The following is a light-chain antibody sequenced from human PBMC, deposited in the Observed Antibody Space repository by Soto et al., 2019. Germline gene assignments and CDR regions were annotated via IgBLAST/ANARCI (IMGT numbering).Light chain of an antibody. Sequence: QTVVTQEPSFSVSPGGTGTLTCGLSSGSVSTNNYPSWYQQTPGQAPRTLIHSTNTRSSGVPNRFSGSILGNKAALTITGAQADDETDYYCVLYMGNGISVFGGWTKLTVL. CDR2: STN. V-gene: IGLV8-61*01. CDR3: VLYMGNGISV. J-gene: IGLJ2*01. CDR1: SGSVSTNNY.